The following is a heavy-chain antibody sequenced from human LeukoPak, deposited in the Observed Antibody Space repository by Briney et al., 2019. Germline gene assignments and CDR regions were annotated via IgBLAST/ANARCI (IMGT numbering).Heavy chain of an antibody. CDR3: ARVRYSSSLPFDY. CDR1: GFTFSGYW. CDR2: INSDGSTT. V-gene: IGHV3-74*01. Sequence: GGSLRLSCAASGFTFSGYWMHWVRHAPGKGLVWVSRINSDGSTTSYADSVKGRFTSSRDNAKNTLYLQMNSLRAEDTAVYYCARVRYSSSLPFDYWGQGTLVTVSS. D-gene: IGHD6-6*01. J-gene: IGHJ4*02.